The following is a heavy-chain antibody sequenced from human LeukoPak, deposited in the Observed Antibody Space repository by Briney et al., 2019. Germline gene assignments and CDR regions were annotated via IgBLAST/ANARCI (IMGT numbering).Heavy chain of an antibody. D-gene: IGHD6-13*01. CDR2: ISGSGGST. J-gene: IGHJ4*02. V-gene: IGHV3-23*01. CDR3: AKYSSSWTLFDY. Sequence: GSLRLSCAASGFTFSSYAMSWVRQAPGKGLEWVSAISGSGGSTYYADSVKRRFTISRDNSKNTLYLQMNRLRAEDTAVYYCAKYSSSWTLFDYWGQGTLVTVSS. CDR1: GFTFSSYA.